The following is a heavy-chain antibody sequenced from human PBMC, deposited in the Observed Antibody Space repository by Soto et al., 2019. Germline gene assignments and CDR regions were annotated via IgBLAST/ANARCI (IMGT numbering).Heavy chain of an antibody. J-gene: IGHJ4*02. CDR2: INHSGST. CDR3: ARGKEKVSGYNSYYFDY. D-gene: IGHD5-12*01. V-gene: IGHV4-34*01. Sequence: QVQLQQWGAGLLKPSETLSLTCAVYGGSFSGYYWSWIRQPPGNGLEWIGEINHSGSTNYNPSLKSRVTTSVDTSKNQFSRKLSSVTAAHTAVYYCARGKEKVSGYNSYYFDYWGQGTLVTVSS. CDR1: GGSFSGYY.